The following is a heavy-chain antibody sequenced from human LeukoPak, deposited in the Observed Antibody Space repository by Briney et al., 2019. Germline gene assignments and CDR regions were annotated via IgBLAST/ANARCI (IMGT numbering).Heavy chain of an antibody. J-gene: IGHJ4*02. Sequence: SETLSLTCTVSAGSISSYYWSWLRQPAGKGLECIGRIYTSGSTNYNPSLESRVTMSVDTSRNQFSLKLSSVTAADTAVYYCARGRGGVVVTIDYWGQGTLVTVSS. CDR1: AGSISSYY. CDR2: IYTSGST. V-gene: IGHV4-4*07. CDR3: ARGRGGVVVTIDY. D-gene: IGHD3-22*01.